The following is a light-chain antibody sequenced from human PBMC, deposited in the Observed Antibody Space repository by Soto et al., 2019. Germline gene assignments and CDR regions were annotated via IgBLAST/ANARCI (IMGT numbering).Light chain of an antibody. CDR3: TSYVGSAIWV. CDR1: SSDVGAYKY. Sequence: QSALTQPPSASGSPGQSVTISCTGTSSDVGAYKYVSWYQQYPGKAPKLMIYEVSKRPSGVPDRFSGSKSGNTASLTVSGLQAEDEADYYCTSYVGSAIWVFGGGTKVTVL. J-gene: IGLJ3*02. V-gene: IGLV2-8*01. CDR2: EVS.